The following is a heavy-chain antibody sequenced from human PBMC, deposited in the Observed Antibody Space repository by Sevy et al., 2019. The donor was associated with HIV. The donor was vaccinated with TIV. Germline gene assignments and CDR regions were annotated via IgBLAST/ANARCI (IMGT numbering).Heavy chain of an antibody. D-gene: IGHD3-10*01. CDR1: GFTFTTYW. CDR3: ARGFGYGSVV. Sequence: GGSLRLSCAASGFTFTTYWMTWVRQPQGRGREWVANINKDGGKLNYVDSVKGRFIISRDNAKKSLYVQMNSLRDEDTAMYYCARGFGYGSVVWGQGTLVTVSS. V-gene: IGHV3-7*01. CDR2: INKDGGKL. J-gene: IGHJ4*02.